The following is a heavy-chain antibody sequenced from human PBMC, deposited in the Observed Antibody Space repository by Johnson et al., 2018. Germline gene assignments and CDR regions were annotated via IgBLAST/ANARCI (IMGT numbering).Heavy chain of an antibody. Sequence: VQLVESGAEVKKPGASVKVSCKASGYTFTSYDINWVRQATGQGLEWMGWMNPNSGNTGYAQKFQGRVTMTRNTSISTAYRELSSLKSGDTAVYYCAREYSSSWYSPDAFDILGKGTTVTVSS. CDR3: AREYSSSWYSPDAFDI. J-gene: IGHJ3*02. V-gene: IGHV1-8*01. CDR1: GYTFTSYD. D-gene: IGHD6-13*01. CDR2: MNPNSGNT.